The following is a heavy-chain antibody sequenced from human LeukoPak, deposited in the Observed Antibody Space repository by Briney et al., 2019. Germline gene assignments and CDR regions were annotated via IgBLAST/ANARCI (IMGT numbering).Heavy chain of an antibody. CDR1: GFTFSSYA. V-gene: IGHV3-64*01. CDR2: ISSNGGST. Sequence: GGSLRLSCAASGFTFSSYAMHWVRQAPGKGLECVSAISSNGGSTYYANSVKGRFTISRDNSKNTLYLQMGSLRAEDMAVYYCARDSVGYSYGENWFDPWGQGTLVTVSS. CDR3: ARDSVGYSYGENWFDP. D-gene: IGHD5-18*01. J-gene: IGHJ5*02.